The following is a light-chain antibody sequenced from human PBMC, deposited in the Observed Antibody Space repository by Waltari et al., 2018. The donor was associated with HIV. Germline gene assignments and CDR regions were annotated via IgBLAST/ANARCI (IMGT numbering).Light chain of an antibody. V-gene: IGLV3-21*02. J-gene: IGLJ2*01. Sequence: SYVLTQPPSVSVAPGQTATITCEGDKIGLKSVHWYRQKPGQAPVLVVQNDGDRPSGIPDRRLGCIAATTATLTINRVEAADDADYFCQVWQTSAHVVFGGGTKLTVL. CDR2: NDG. CDR1: KIGLKS. CDR3: QVWQTSAHVV.